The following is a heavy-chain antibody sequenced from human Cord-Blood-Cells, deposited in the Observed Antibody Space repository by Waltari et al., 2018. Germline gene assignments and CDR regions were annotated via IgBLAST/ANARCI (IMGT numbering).Heavy chain of an antibody. CDR1: GGSFSGYY. CDR2: INHSGST. D-gene: IGHD3-10*01. V-gene: IGHV4-34*01. J-gene: IGHJ4*02. Sequence: QVQLQQWGAGLLKPSETLSLTCAVYGGSFSGYYWSWIRQPPGKGLEWIGEINHSGSTNYNPSLKSRVTRSVDTSKNQCSLKLSSVTAADTAVYYCARDGSGSDFDYWGQGTLVTVSS. CDR3: ARDGSGSDFDY.